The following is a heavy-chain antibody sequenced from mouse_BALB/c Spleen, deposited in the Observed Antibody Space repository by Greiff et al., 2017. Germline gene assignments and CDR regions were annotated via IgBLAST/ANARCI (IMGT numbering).Heavy chain of an antibody. Sequence: QVQLKESGPGLVAPSQSLSITCTVSGFSLTSYGVHWVRQPPGKGLEWLGVIWAGGSTNYNSALMSRLSISKDNSKSQVFLKMNSLQTDDTAMYYCAREGRTMIAWFAYWGQGTLVTVSA. V-gene: IGHV2-9*02. J-gene: IGHJ3*01. CDR2: IWAGGST. CDR1: GFSLTSYG. CDR3: AREGRTMIAWFAY. D-gene: IGHD2-4*01.